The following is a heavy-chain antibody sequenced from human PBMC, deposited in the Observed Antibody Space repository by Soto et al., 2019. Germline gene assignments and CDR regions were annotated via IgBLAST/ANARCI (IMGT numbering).Heavy chain of an antibody. CDR3: AIDPDSGSYFIDA. J-gene: IGHJ5*02. CDR1: GYTFIGYY. CDR2: INPNSGAT. V-gene: IGHV1-2*04. D-gene: IGHD1-26*01. Sequence: ASVRVSCKASGYTFIGYYMHWVRQAPGQGLEWMGWINPNSGATNYAQKFQGWVTMTGDTSTSTAYMELSGLRSEDTAVYFCAIDPDSGSYFIDAWGQGTPLTVSS.